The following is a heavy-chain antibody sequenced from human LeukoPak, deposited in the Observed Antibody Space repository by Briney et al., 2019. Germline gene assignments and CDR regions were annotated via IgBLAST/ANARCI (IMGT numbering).Heavy chain of an antibody. V-gene: IGHV4-34*01. CDR2: INHSGST. Sequence: SETLSLTCAVYGGSFSGYYWSWIRQPPGKGLEWLGEINHSGSTNYNPSLKSRVTTSVDTSKNQFSLKLSSVTAADTAVYYCARSGRGYRYGDRYSSSWYYNYWGQGTLVTVSA. J-gene: IGHJ4*02. CDR3: ARSGRGYRYGDRYSSSWYYNY. D-gene: IGHD6-13*01. CDR1: GGSFSGYY.